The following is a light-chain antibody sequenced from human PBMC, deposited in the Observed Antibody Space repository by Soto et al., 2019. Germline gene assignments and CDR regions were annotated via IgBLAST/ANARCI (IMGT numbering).Light chain of an antibody. CDR3: QQYNSYSMYT. J-gene: IGKJ2*01. CDR2: KAS. V-gene: IGKV1-5*03. CDR1: QSISSW. Sequence: DIQMTQSPSTLSASVGDRVTITCRASQSISSWLAWYQQKPGKAPKLLIYKASSLESGVPSRFSGSGSGTEFTLTISILQPDDFATYYCQQYNSYSMYTFGQGTKLEIK.